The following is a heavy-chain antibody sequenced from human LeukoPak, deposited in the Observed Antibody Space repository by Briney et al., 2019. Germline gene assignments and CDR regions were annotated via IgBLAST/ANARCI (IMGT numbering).Heavy chain of an antibody. CDR1: GFTFNDYA. J-gene: IGHJ4*02. Sequence: PGGSLRLSCTASGFTFNDYAMHWVRQAPGKGLEWVSGISWNSGSIGYADSVKGRFTISRDNAKNSLYLQMNSLRAEDTALYYCAKLGSGSYHFDYWGQGTLVTVSS. CDR2: ISWNSGSI. CDR3: AKLGSGSYHFDY. D-gene: IGHD1-26*01. V-gene: IGHV3-9*01.